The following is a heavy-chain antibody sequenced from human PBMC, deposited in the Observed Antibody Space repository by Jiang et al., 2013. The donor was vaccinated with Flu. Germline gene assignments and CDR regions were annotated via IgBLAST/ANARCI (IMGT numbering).Heavy chain of an antibody. CDR2: ISAYNGNT. Sequence: GAEVKKPGASVKVSCKASGYTFTSYGISWVRQAPGQGLEWMGWISAYNGNTNYAQKLQGRVTMTTDTSTSTAYMELRSLRSDDTAVYYCATAPEGIAAAGPRVLLVYWGQGTLVTVSS. J-gene: IGHJ4*02. CDR3: ATAPEGIAAAGPRVLLVY. V-gene: IGHV1-18*01. CDR1: GYTFTSYG. D-gene: IGHD6-13*01.